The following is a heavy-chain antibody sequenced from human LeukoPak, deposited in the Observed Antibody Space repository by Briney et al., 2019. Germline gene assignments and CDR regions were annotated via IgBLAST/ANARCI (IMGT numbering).Heavy chain of an antibody. Sequence: GGSLRLSCAASGFAFSNYGLHWVRQAPGKGLEWVAFIQYDGSNKFHTDSVKGRFTTSRDNSKNTVYLQMNSLRDEDTAVYYCAKDRVPDSRWDIDYWGQGTLVTVSS. CDR3: AKDRVPDSRWDIDY. J-gene: IGHJ4*02. D-gene: IGHD1-14*01. V-gene: IGHV3-30*02. CDR1: GFAFSNYG. CDR2: IQYDGSNK.